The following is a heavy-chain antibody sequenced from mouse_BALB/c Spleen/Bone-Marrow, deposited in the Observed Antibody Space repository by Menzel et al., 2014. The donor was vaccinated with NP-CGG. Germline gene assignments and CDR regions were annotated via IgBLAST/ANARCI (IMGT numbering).Heavy chain of an antibody. J-gene: IGHJ4*01. D-gene: IGHD2-3*01. CDR1: GYSFTGYF. CDR3: ARGGLLRAMGY. V-gene: IGHV1-20*02. Sequence: EVKLVESGPELVKPGASVKISCKASGYSFTGYFMNWVMRSHGKSLEWIGRINPYNGDTFYNQKYKGKATLTVDKSSSTAHMELRSLASEDSAVYYCARGGLLRAMGYWGQGTSVTVSS. CDR2: INPYNGDT.